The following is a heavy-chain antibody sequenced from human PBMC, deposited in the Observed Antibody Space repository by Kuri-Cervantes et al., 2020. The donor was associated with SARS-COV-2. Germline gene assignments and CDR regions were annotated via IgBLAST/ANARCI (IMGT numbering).Heavy chain of an antibody. Sequence: GESLKISCAASGFTFSSYGMNWVRQSPGKGLEWVSYISSSSSTIYYADSVKGRFTISRDNAKKSLYLQMTSLRAEDTAIYYCARDLYDSRGLWGQGTLVTVSS. J-gene: IGHJ4*02. V-gene: IGHV3-48*01. CDR2: ISSSSSTI. CDR3: ARDLYDSRGL. CDR1: GFTFSSYG. D-gene: IGHD3-22*01.